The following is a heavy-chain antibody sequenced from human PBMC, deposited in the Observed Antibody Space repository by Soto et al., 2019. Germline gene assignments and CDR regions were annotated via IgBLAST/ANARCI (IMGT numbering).Heavy chain of an antibody. J-gene: IGHJ4*02. CDR2: IGVYKGNT. Sequence: QVQLVQSGAEVREPGASLKVSCKASGYTFTNYGVSWVRQAPEQGLEWMGWIGVYKGNTNYAQKLQGRVTLTTDTSTSTAYMELRSLRSDDTAVYYCAPHTLDTGMPSGYWGQGTLVTVSS. CDR3: APHTLDTGMPSGY. CDR1: GYTFTNYG. V-gene: IGHV1-18*01. D-gene: IGHD5-18*01.